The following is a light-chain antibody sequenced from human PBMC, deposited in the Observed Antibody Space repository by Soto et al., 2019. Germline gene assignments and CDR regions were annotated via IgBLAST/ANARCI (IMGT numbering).Light chain of an antibody. CDR2: DAS. V-gene: IGKV3-11*01. J-gene: IGKJ4*01. CDR1: QSVSSS. Sequence: PGERATLSCRASQSVSSSLAWYQQKPGQTPRLLIYDASNRATGIPARFNGIGSGTDFTLTVSSLEPEDFAVYYCQQRSNWPLTFGGGTKVEIK. CDR3: QQRSNWPLT.